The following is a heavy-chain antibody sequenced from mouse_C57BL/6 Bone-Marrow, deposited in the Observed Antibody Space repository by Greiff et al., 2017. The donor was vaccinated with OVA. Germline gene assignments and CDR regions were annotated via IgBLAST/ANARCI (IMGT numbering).Heavy chain of an antibody. V-gene: IGHV1-69*01. CDR2: IDPSDSYT. CDR3: ASLWQRNYFDY. Sequence: QVQLQQPGAELVMPGASVKLSCKASGYTFTSYWMHWVKQRPGQGLEWIGEIDPSDSYTNYNQKFKGKSTLTVDKSSSTAYMQLSSLTSEDSAVYYCASLWQRNYFDYWGQGTTLTVSS. J-gene: IGHJ2*01. D-gene: IGHD1-1*02. CDR1: GYTFTSYW.